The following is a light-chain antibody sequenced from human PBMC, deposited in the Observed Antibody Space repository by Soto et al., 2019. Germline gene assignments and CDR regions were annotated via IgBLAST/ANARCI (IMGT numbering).Light chain of an antibody. J-gene: IGKJ1*01. Sequence: VLTHSPATLSVSPRERATLSCRASQSVSSNLAWYQQKPGQAPRLLIYGASTRATGIPARFSGSGSGTEFTLTISSLQSEDFAVYYCQQYNNWPQTFGQGTKVDIK. CDR2: GAS. V-gene: IGKV3-15*01. CDR1: QSVSSN. CDR3: QQYNNWPQT.